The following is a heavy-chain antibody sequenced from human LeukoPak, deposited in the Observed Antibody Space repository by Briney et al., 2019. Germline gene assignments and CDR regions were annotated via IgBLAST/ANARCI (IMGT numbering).Heavy chain of an antibody. J-gene: IGHJ4*02. Sequence: ASVKVSCKASGYTFTGYYMHWVRQAPGQGLEWMGWINPNSGGTNYAQKFQGRVTMTRDTSISTAYMELSRLRSDDTAVYYCARDRSPLYSSGWFIDYWGQGTLVTVSS. D-gene: IGHD6-19*01. CDR1: GYTFTGYY. CDR2: INPNSGGT. CDR3: ARDRSPLYSSGWFIDY. V-gene: IGHV1-2*02.